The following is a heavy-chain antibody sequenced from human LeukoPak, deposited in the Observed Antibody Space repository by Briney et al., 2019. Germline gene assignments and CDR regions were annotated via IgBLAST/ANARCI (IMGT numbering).Heavy chain of an antibody. J-gene: IGHJ4*02. Sequence: SVKVSCKASGGTFSSYGISWVRQAPGQGLEWMGRIIPILGIANYAQKFQGRVTITADKSTSTAYMELSSLRSDDTAVYYCARVNGYSYGPYFFDYWGQGTLVTVSS. CDR3: ARVNGYSYGPYFFDY. CDR1: GGTFSSYG. CDR2: IIPILGIA. V-gene: IGHV1-69*04. D-gene: IGHD5-18*01.